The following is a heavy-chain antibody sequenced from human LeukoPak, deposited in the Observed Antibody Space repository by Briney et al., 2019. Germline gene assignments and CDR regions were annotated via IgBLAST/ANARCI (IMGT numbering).Heavy chain of an antibody. CDR2: INPNSGGT. CDR1: GYTFTGYY. V-gene: IGHV1-2*02. D-gene: IGHD6-6*01. CDR3: ARKYSSSSEVDLYYYYYMDV. Sequence: ASVKVSCKASGYTFTGYYMHWVRQAPGQGLEWMGWINPNSGGTNYAQKFQGRVTMTRDTSISTAYMELSRLRSDDTAVYYCARKYSSSSEVDLYYYYYMDVWGKGTTVTVSS. J-gene: IGHJ6*03.